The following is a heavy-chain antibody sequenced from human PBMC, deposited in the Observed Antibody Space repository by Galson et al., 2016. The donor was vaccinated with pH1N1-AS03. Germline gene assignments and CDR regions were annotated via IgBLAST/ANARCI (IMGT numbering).Heavy chain of an antibody. Sequence: QSGAEVKKPGESLMISCKASGFRFTTYWIAWVRQLPGKGLERMGFIYPGDSDTKYSPSFQGQVTISADKSISTAYLRWNSLKASDTAMYYCARGDGYNYYFDYWGQGTLVTVSS. CDR3: ARGDGYNYYFDY. D-gene: IGHD5-24*01. V-gene: IGHV5-51*03. CDR2: IYPGDSDT. CDR1: GFRFTTYW. J-gene: IGHJ4*02.